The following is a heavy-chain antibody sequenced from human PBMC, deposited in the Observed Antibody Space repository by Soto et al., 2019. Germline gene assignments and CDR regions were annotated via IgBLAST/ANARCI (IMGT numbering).Heavy chain of an antibody. Sequence: ASVKVYCKASGYTFTNFDVNWVRQAPGQVLEWMGRMDPNTWNTGCAQKFQGRVTMTGNASITTAYMELSSLRSEDTAVYYCGRGSYTGKWNSHFIKSWGKGNIVTISA. CDR2: MDPNTWNT. D-gene: IGHD3-16*02. CDR3: GRGSYTGKWNSHFIKS. CDR1: GYTFTNFD. J-gene: IGHJ5*02. V-gene: IGHV1-8*01.